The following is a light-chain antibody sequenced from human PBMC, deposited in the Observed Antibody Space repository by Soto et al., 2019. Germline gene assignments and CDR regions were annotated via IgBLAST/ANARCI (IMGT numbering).Light chain of an antibody. J-gene: IGKJ1*01. V-gene: IGKV1-5*01. CDR2: DAS. CDR1: QSISNW. CDR3: QQYSSYSP. Sequence: DIQITQSPSSLSASVGVRVTITCRASQSISNWLAWYQQKPGKAPKLLIYDASTLESGVPPRFSGGGFGTDFTLTISSLQPDDFATYYCQQYSSYSPFGQGTKVDIK.